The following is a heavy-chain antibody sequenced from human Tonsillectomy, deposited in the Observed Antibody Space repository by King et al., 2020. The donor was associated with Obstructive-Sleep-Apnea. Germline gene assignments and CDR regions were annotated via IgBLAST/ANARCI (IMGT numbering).Heavy chain of an antibody. V-gene: IGHV3-30*18. Sequence: VQLVESGGGVVQPGRSLRLSCAASGFTFSSYGMHWVRQAPGKGLEWVAVMSYDGCNIFYSDSVKGRFTISRDISKNTLFLPMTSLRPEDTAVYYCSKDMTEGLVVIPGPSGIDVWGQGPTVTVSS. CDR2: MSYDGCNI. CDR3: SKDMTEGLVVIPGPSGIDV. CDR1: GFTFSSYG. J-gene: IGHJ6*02. D-gene: IGHD2-2*01.